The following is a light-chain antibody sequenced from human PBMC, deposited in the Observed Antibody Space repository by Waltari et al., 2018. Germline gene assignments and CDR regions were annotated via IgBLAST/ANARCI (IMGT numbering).Light chain of an antibody. CDR1: ETLLHSNGYLY. CDR3: MQTLKVPYT. CDR2: LTS. J-gene: IGKJ2*01. Sequence: DIVMTQSPLSLPVKPGEPASISCTSSETLLHSNGYLYLIWYLQKPGQSPQLLIYLTSNRSSGVPDRLSGSGSSTEFTLKIGRVELEDLGVYYCMQTLKVPYTFGQGTKLEIK. V-gene: IGKV2-28*01.